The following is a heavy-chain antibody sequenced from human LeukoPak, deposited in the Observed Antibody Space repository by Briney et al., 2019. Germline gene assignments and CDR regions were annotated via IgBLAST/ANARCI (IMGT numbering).Heavy chain of an antibody. D-gene: IGHD6-13*01. CDR2: IYYSGST. V-gene: IGHV4-30-4*07. J-gene: IGHJ4*02. Sequence: PSETLSLTCAVSGGSISSGGYSWSWIRQPPGKGLEWIGYIYYSGSTYYNPSLKSRVTISVDTSKNQFSLKLSSVTAADTAVYYCARHVGVGSSWSFDYWGQGTLVTVSS. CDR3: ARHVGVGSSWSFDY. CDR1: GGSISSGGYS.